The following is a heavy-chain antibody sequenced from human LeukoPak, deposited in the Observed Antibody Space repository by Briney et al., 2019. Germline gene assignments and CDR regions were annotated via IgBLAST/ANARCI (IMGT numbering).Heavy chain of an antibody. Sequence: GGSLRLSCAASGFTLSSFAMTWVRQAPGKGLEWVSSITGTHYTTYNTDSVKGRFTISRDNSKNTLYLQMNSLRADDTAVYYCTKDPTGDYVGAFDPWGQGTLVTVSS. D-gene: IGHD4-17*01. J-gene: IGHJ5*02. CDR3: TKDPTGDYVGAFDP. V-gene: IGHV3-23*01. CDR1: GFTLSSFA. CDR2: ITGTHYTT.